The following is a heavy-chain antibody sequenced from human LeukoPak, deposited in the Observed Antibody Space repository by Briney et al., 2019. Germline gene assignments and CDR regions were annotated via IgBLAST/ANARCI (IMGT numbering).Heavy chain of an antibody. D-gene: IGHD5-24*01. J-gene: IGHJ4*02. CDR3: AKDDAWLQYGN. CDR2: ISYDGSKK. CDR1: GFTFSSYA. V-gene: IGHV3-30*04. Sequence: GGSLRLSCAASGFTFSSYAMHWVRQAPGKGLEWVAVISYDGSKKYYADSVKGRFTISRDNSKNTLYLQMNSLRTEDTAVYYCAKDDAWLQYGNWGRGTLVTVSS.